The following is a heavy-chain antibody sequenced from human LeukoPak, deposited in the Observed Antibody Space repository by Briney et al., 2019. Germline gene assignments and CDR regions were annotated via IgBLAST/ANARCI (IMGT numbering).Heavy chain of an antibody. D-gene: IGHD6-13*01. Sequence: SETLSLTCTVSGGSISSSSYYWGWIRQPPGKGLEWIGEINHSGSTNYNPSLKSRVTISVDTSKNQFSLKLSSVTAADTAVYYCARGSPQLPIAAAGRRGYYFDYWGQGTLVTVSS. CDR2: INHSGST. CDR1: GGSISSSSYY. CDR3: ARGSPQLPIAAAGRRGYYFDY. J-gene: IGHJ4*02. V-gene: IGHV4-39*07.